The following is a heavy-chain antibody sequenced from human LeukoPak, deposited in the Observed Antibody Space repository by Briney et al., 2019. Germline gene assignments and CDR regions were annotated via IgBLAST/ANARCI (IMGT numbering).Heavy chain of an antibody. CDR3: ARVCKYYDILTGQGYFDY. V-gene: IGHV3-11*01. Sequence: PGGSLRLSCAASGFTFSDYYMSWIRQAPGKGLEWVSYISSSGSTIYYADSVKGRFTISRDNAKNSLYLQMNSLRAEDTAVYYCARVCKYYDILTGQGYFDYWGQGTLVTVSS. D-gene: IGHD3-9*01. CDR2: ISSSGSTI. CDR1: GFTFSDYY. J-gene: IGHJ4*02.